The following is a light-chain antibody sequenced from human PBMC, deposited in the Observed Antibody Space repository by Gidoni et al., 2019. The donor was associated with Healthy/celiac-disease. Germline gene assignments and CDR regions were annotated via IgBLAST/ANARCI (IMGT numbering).Light chain of an antibody. J-gene: IGKJ1*01. CDR3: QQYNNWPLT. V-gene: IGKV3-15*01. Sequence: IVMTQPPATLSVSPGERATLSCRASQSVSSNLAWYQQKPGQAPRLLIYSASTRATGIPARFSGSGSGTEFTLTISSLQSEDFAVYYCQQYNNWPLTFGQGTKVEIK. CDR2: SAS. CDR1: QSVSSN.